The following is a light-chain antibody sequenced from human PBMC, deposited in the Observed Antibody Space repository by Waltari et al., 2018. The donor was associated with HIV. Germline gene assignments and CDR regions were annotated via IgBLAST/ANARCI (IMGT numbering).Light chain of an antibody. CDR1: QSISSA. Sequence: EIVMTQSPATMSVSPGERATLSCRASQSISSALAWYQQRPGQAPRLLIYDASTRATSIPARFSGRGSGTEFTLIISSLQSDDFAVYYCQQYINWPPYTFGQGTKLEIK. V-gene: IGKV3-15*01. J-gene: IGKJ2*01. CDR2: DAS. CDR3: QQYINWPPYT.